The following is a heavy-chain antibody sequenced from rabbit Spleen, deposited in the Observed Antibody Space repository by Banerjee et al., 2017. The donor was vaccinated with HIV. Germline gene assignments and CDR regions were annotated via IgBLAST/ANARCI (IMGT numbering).Heavy chain of an antibody. J-gene: IGHJ6*01. CDR1: GFSFSSRYY. D-gene: IGHD1-1*01. Sequence: QSLEESGGDLVKPGASLTLTCTASGFSFSSRYYMCWVRQAPGKGLEWIACIYAGSIGGTVYASWAKGRFTISKTSSTTVTLQMTSLTAADTATYFCARDTSTSFSTYGMDLWGPGTLVTVS. V-gene: IGHV1S40*01. CDR2: IYAGSIGGT. CDR3: ARDTSTSFSTYGMDL.